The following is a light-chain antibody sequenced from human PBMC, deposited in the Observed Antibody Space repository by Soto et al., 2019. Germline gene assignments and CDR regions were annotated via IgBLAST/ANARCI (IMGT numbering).Light chain of an antibody. Sequence: DIGLTQSPGALSLSPWERDTPSCRASQSVSSNLAWYQQKPGQAPRLLIYGASSRATGIPERFSGSGSGTDFTLTISSLEPEDFAVYYCQQRSNSPITFGQGTRLEIK. V-gene: IGKV3-11*01. CDR2: GAS. CDR3: QQRSNSPIT. CDR1: QSVSSN. J-gene: IGKJ5*01.